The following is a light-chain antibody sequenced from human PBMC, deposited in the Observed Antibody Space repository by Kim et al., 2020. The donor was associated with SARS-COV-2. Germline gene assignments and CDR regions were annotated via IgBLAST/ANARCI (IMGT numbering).Light chain of an antibody. J-gene: IGLJ2*01. Sequence: QSALTQPRSVSGSPGQSVTISCTGTSSDVGGYNYVSWYQQHPGKAPKLMIYDVSKRPSGVPDRFSGSKSGNTASLTISGLQAEDEADYYCCSYAGSYTVLFGGGTHLTVL. CDR1: SSDVGGYNY. V-gene: IGLV2-11*01. CDR3: CSYAGSYTVL. CDR2: DVS.